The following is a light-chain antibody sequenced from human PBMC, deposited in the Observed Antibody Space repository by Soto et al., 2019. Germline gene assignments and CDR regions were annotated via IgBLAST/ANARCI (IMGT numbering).Light chain of an antibody. Sequence: DIQMTQSPSTLSASVGDRVTITCRASQSISRWLGWYQQKAGKAPRLLIYDASSLESGVPSRFSGSGSGTEFTLTISSLQPDDFATYYCQQYNTYPRTFGQGTKV. CDR3: QQYNTYPRT. V-gene: IGKV1-5*01. J-gene: IGKJ1*01. CDR1: QSISRW. CDR2: DAS.